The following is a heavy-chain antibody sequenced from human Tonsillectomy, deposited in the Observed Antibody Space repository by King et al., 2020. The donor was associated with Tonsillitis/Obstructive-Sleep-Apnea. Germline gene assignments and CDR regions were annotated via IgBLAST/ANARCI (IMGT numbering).Heavy chain of an antibody. CDR1: GFTFSSYA. J-gene: IGHJ6*03. Sequence: VQLVESGGGVVQPGRSLRLSCAASGFTFSSYAMHWVRQAPGKGLEWVAVLSYDGSNKYYADSVKGRFTISRDNSKNTLYLQMNSLRAEDTAVYYCARGGYCSSTSCPEGYYYYYMDVWGKGTTVTVSS. V-gene: IGHV3-30*04. D-gene: IGHD2-2*01. CDR3: ARGGYCSSTSCPEGYYYYYMDV. CDR2: LSYDGSNK.